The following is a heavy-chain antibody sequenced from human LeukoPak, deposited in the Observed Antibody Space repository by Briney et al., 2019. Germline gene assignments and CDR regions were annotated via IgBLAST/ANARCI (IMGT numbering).Heavy chain of an antibody. CDR3: AQYYYGSGSYKY. Sequence: PSGTLSLTCAVYGGSFSGYYWSWIRQPPGKGLEWIGEINHSGSTNYNPSLKSRVTISVDTSKNQFSLKLSSVTAADTAVYYCAQYYYGSGSYKYWGQGTLVTVSS. CDR2: INHSGST. CDR1: GGSFSGYY. J-gene: IGHJ4*02. V-gene: IGHV4-34*01. D-gene: IGHD3-10*01.